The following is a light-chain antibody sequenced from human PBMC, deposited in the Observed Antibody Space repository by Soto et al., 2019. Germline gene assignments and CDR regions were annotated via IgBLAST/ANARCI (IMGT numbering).Light chain of an antibody. CDR3: QQYSKWPIT. CDR1: QSFISSY. J-gene: IGKJ5*01. V-gene: IGKV3-15*01. Sequence: ESVLTQSPGTLSLSPGERTTLSCRASQSFISSYLAWYQQHPGQPPRLLIYGISTRATGIPARFSGSGSGTEFSLTISSLQSEDFAVYYCQQYSKWPITFGQGTRLEIK. CDR2: GIS.